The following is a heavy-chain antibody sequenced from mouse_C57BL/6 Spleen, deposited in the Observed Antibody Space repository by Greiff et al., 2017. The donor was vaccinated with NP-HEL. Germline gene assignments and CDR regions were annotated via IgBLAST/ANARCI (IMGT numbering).Heavy chain of an antibody. Sequence: QVQLKQPGAELVKPGASVKVSCKASGYTFTSYWMHWVKQRPGQGLEWIGRIHPSDSDTNYNQKFKGKATLTVDKSSSTAYMQLSSLTSEDSAVYYCAPIDYYGSSYYAMDYWGQGTSVTVSS. CDR3: APIDYYGSSYYAMDY. J-gene: IGHJ4*01. V-gene: IGHV1-74*01. CDR1: GYTFTSYW. D-gene: IGHD1-1*01. CDR2: IHPSDSDT.